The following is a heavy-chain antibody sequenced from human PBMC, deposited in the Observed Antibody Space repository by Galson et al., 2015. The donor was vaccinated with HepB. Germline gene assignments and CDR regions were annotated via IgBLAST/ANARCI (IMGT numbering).Heavy chain of an antibody. CDR2: ISGSGGST. Sequence: SLRLSCAASGFTFSSYAMSWVRQAPGKGLEWVSAISGSGGSTYYADSVKGRFTISRDNSKNTLYLQMNSLRAEDTAVYYCAKVGYDFWSGYENWFDPWGQGTLVTVSS. D-gene: IGHD3-3*01. CDR3: AKVGYDFWSGYENWFDP. J-gene: IGHJ5*02. CDR1: GFTFSSYA. V-gene: IGHV3-23*01.